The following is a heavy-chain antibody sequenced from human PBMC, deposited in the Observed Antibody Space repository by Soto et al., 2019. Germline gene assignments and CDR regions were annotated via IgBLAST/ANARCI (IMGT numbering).Heavy chain of an antibody. D-gene: IGHD3-10*01. J-gene: IGHJ4*02. CDR3: ARRPITMVRGVRGSPY. CDR1: GFTFSSYA. CDR2: ISYDGSNK. V-gene: IGHV3-30-3*01. Sequence: QVQLVESGGGVVQPGRSLRLSCAASGFTFSSYAMHWVRQAPGKGLEWVAVISYDGSNKYYADSVKGRFTISRDNSKNTLDLQMNSLRAEDTAVYYCARRPITMVRGVRGSPYWGQGTLVTVSS.